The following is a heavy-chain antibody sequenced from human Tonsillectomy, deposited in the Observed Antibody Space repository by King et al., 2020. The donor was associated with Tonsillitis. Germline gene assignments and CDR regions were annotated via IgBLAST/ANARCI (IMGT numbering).Heavy chain of an antibody. Sequence: VQLQQWGAGLLKPSETLSLTCAVYGGSFSGYYWSWIRKPPGKGLEWIGEINHSGSTNYNPPLKSRVTISVDTSKNQFSLKLSSVTAADTAVYYCARGGSRDCSSTSCYEGDYYYYGMDVWGQGTTVTVSS. J-gene: IGHJ6*02. V-gene: IGHV4-34*01. D-gene: IGHD2-2*01. CDR2: INHSGST. CDR3: ARGGSRDCSSTSCYEGDYYYYGMDV. CDR1: GGSFSGYY.